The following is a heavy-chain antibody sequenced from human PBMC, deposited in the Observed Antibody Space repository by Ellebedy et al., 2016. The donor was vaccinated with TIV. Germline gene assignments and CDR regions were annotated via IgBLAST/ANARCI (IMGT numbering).Heavy chain of an antibody. CDR3: ARWDYYDSSGYYYASFDY. D-gene: IGHD3-22*01. CDR2: ISAYNGNT. CDR1: GYTFTSYG. V-gene: IGHV1-18*01. Sequence: AASVKVSCKASGYTFTSYGISWVRQAPGQGLDGMGWISAYNGNTNYAQKLQGRATMTTDTSTRTAYMELSSQRSEDTAVYYCARWDYYDSSGYYYASFDYWGQGTLVTVSS. J-gene: IGHJ4*02.